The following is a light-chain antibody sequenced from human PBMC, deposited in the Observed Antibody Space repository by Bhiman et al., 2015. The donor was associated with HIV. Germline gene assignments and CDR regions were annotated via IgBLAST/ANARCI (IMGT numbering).Light chain of an antibody. CDR2: QDT. CDR1: KLGDQY. J-gene: IGLJ1*01. Sequence: SYDLTQPPSVSVSPGQTASIACSADKLGDQYVTWYQQRPGQSPVMVIYQDTKRPSGIPERFSGSNSGNTATLTISGTQAMDEADYYCQAWDSSTEVFGTGTKVTVL. CDR3: QAWDSSTEV. V-gene: IGLV3-1*01.